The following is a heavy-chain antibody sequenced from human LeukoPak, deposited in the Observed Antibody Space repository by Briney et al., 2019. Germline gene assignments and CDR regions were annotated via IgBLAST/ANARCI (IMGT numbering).Heavy chain of an antibody. CDR2: ISYDGSNK. D-gene: IGHD6-13*01. CDR1: GFTFSSYA. J-gene: IGHJ3*02. Sequence: PGGSLRLSCAASGFTFSSYAMHWVRQAPGKGLEWGAVISYDGSNKYYADSVKGRFTISRDNSKNTLYLQMNSLRAEDTAVYYCARPYSSSWYDAFDIWGQGTMVTVSS. CDR3: ARPYSSSWYDAFDI. V-gene: IGHV3-30*04.